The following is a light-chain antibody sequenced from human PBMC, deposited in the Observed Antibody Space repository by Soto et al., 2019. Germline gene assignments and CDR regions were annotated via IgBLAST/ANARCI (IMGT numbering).Light chain of an antibody. V-gene: IGKV3-15*01. J-gene: IGKJ1*01. CDR2: GAS. CDR1: QSFSSN. CDR3: QQYSNWPRRT. Sequence: EILMTQSPATLSVSPGERATLSCRASQSFSSNLAWYQQKPGQAPRLLIYGASTRATGIPARFSGSGSGTEFTLTISSLQSEDFAVYYCQQYSNWPRRTFGQGTKVDNK.